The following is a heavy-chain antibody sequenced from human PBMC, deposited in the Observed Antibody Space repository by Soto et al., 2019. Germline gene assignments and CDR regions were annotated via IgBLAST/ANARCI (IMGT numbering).Heavy chain of an antibody. V-gene: IGHV1-69*12. J-gene: IGHJ4*02. CDR1: GGTFSSYA. CDR2: IIPIFGTA. CDR3: SIDQIPREP. D-gene: IGHD2-2*02. Sequence: QVQLVQSGAEVKKPGSSVKVSCKASGGTFSSYAISWVRQAPGQGLEWMGGIIPIFGTANYAQKFQGRVSITAYAYTSTVYMKLRILISEDTFLYYCSIDQIPREPWGQGTLVTVSS.